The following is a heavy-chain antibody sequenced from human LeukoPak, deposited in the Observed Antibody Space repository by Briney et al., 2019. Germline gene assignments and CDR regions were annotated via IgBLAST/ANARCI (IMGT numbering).Heavy chain of an antibody. CDR2: IKQDGSEK. CDR3: ARVFRSTVTGEYYFDY. CDR1: GFTFSSYW. D-gene: IGHD4-11*01. Sequence: GGSLRLSCAASGFTFSSYWMSWVRQDPGKGLEWVANIKQDGSEKYYVDSVKGRFTISRDNAKNSLYLQMNSLRAEDTAVYYCARVFRSTVTGEYYFDYWGQGTLVTVSS. J-gene: IGHJ4*02. V-gene: IGHV3-7*01.